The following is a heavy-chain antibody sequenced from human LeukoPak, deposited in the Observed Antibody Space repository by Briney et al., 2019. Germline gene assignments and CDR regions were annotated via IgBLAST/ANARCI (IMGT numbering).Heavy chain of an antibody. J-gene: IGHJ3*02. CDR2: IYYSGST. D-gene: IGHD3-10*01. Sequence: KPSETLSLTCTVSGGSVSSGSYYWSWIRQPPGKGLEWIGYIYYSGSTNYNPSLKSRVTLSVDTSKNQFSLKLSSVTAADTAVYYCAREEDYYGSGSYCAFDIWGQGTMVTVSS. CDR3: AREEDYYGSGSYCAFDI. V-gene: IGHV4-61*01. CDR1: GGSVSSGSYY.